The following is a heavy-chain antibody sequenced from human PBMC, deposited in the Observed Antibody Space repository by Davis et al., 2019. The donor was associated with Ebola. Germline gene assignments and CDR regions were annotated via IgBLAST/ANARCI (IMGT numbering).Heavy chain of an antibody. Sequence: SETLSLTCTVSGGSISSSSYYWGWIRQPPGKGLEWIGSIYYSGSTYYNPSLKSRVSISIDTSKNQFSLKLSSVTAADTAVYFCARRGSGGRSMDVWGQGTTVTVSS. CDR1: GGSISSSSYY. V-gene: IGHV4-39*07. J-gene: IGHJ6*02. CDR2: IYYSGST. D-gene: IGHD1-26*01. CDR3: ARRGSGGRSMDV.